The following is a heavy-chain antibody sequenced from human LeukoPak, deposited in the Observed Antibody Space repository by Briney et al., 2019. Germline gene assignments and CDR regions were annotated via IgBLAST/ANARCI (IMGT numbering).Heavy chain of an antibody. CDR1: GFTFSSYA. V-gene: IGHV3-64*01. CDR2: ISSNGGST. D-gene: IGHD3-16*02. CDR3: ARVGVIGSDVYDY. J-gene: IGHJ4*02. Sequence: PGGSLRLSCAASGFTFSSYAMHWVRQAPGKGLEYVSAISSNGGSTYYANSVEGRFTISRDNSKNTLYLQMGSLRAEDMAVYYCARVGVIGSDVYDYWGQGTLVTVSS.